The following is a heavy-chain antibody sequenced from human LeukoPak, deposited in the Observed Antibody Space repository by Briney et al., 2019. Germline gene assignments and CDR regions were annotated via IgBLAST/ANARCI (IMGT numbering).Heavy chain of an antibody. D-gene: IGHD3-3*02. CDR3: TTGYGHSDFDF. V-gene: IGHV3-15*01. CDR1: GFTITNAR. Sequence: GGSLRLSCAASGFTITNARMGWVRQAPGKGLEWVGLIKSKIDGGTTDFAAPVKGRFTISIDDSKHTLYLQMNSLKSEDTGVYYCTTGYGHSDFDFWGQETLVTVS. J-gene: IGHJ4*02. CDR2: IKSKIDGGTT.